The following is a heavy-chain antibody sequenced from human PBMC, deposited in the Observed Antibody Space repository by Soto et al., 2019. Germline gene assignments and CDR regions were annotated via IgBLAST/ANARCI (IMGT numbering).Heavy chain of an antibody. Sequence: PSETLSLTCAVYGGSFSASQWTWIRQPPGKGLEWIGEIDHRGSTNYNASLKSRVTLSVDTSKKQFSLKLSSVTAADTAIYYCAGDEERSSGRRWGSPYYYYSAINVWGQGTTVTVSS. CDR2: IDHRGST. CDR3: AGDEERSSGRRWGSPYYYYSAINV. J-gene: IGHJ6*02. V-gene: IGHV4-34*01. D-gene: IGHD6-19*01. CDR1: GGSFSASQ.